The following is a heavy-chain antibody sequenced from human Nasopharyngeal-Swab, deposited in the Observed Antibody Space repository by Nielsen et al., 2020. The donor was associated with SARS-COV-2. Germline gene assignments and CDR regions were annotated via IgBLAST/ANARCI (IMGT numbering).Heavy chain of an antibody. CDR1: GGSFISYS. D-gene: IGHD5-24*01. Sequence: SVMVSCKASGGSFISYSISWLLQAPRQGLEWMGGIIPIFGTANYSQKFQGRVTITADESTSTAYMELSSLRSKDTAVYYCSRDEIATYYYYYGMDVWGQGTTVTVSS. V-gene: IGHV1-69*13. CDR2: IIPIFGTA. CDR3: SRDEIATYYYYYGMDV. J-gene: IGHJ6*02.